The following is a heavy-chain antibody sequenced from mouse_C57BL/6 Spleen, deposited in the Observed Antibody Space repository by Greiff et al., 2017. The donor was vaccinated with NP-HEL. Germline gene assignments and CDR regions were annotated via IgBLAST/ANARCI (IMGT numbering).Heavy chain of an antibody. CDR1: GYSITSGYY. J-gene: IGHJ3*01. CDR3: AREGTTCDEFAY. Sequence: EVQLQQSGPGLVKPSQSLSLTCSVTGYSITSGYYWNWIRQFPGNKLEWMGYISYDGSNNYNPSLKNRISITRDTSKNQFFLKLNSVTTEDTATYYCAREGTTCDEFAYWGQGTLVTVSA. CDR2: ISYDGSN. V-gene: IGHV3-6*01. D-gene: IGHD5-5*01.